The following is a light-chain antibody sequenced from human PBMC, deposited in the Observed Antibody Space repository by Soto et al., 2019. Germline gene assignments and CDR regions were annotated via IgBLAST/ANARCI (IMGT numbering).Light chain of an antibody. V-gene: IGKV3-20*01. CDR2: DAS. CDR3: QQYGSSPR. CDR1: QSVSNY. Sequence: EIVLTQSPGTLSLSPGERATLSCRASQSVSNYLAWYRQKHGQAPRLLIYDASSRATGIPDRFSGSGSGTDFTLTISRLEPEDFAVYYCQQYGSSPRFGQGTRLENK. J-gene: IGKJ5*01.